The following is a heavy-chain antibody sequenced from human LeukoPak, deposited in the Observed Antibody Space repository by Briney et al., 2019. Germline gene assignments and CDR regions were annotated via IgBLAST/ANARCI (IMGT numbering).Heavy chain of an antibody. CDR2: IYYDGST. CDR1: GGSISSSNYQ. CDR3: ARQPSCTVVTHCSFDY. Sequence: SETLSLTCTVSGGSISSSNYQWAWIRQSPGKGLEWIGSIYYDGSTNYNPSLKSRVTIPVDMSKNQFSLKPSSVTASDTAVYYCARQPSCTVVTHCSFDYWGQGTLVTVSS. D-gene: IGHD2-2*01. J-gene: IGHJ4*02. V-gene: IGHV4-39*01.